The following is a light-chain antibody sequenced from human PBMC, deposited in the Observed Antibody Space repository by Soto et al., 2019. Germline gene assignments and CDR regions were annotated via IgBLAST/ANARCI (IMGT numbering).Light chain of an antibody. CDR2: GAS. Sequence: EIVLTQSPGTLSLSPGERATLSCRASQSVSSSYLAWYQQKPGQAPRLLIYGASSRATGIPDRFSGSGSGTDFTLTISRLEPEDFAGYYCQQYGSSPPISCGQGTRLEIK. V-gene: IGKV3-20*01. CDR1: QSVSSSY. J-gene: IGKJ5*01. CDR3: QQYGSSPPIS.